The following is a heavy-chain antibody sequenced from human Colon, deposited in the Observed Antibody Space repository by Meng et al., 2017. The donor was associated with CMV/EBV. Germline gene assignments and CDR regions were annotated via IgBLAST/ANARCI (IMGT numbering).Heavy chain of an antibody. D-gene: IGHD6-6*01. CDR3: ARQGGAGSSSAYWFDP. J-gene: IGHJ5*02. CDR1: GYTFNSCW. Sequence: GGSLRLSGKASGYTFNSCWFGWVRQMPGKGLEWLGVIYPGDSDTLSSPPFQGQSTISVGNTITTAYLQWNSLKAADTAIYYCARQGGAGSSSAYWFDPWGQGTLVTVSS. V-gene: IGHV5-51*01. CDR2: IYPGDSDT.